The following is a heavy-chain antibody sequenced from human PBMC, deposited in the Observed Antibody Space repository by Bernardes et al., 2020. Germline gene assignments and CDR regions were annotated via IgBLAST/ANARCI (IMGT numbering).Heavy chain of an antibody. CDR2: ISYDATKK. CDR3: HLNARRPEFFDA. Sequence: GRSLTPSCTASGFTFSNYGMHCVRPSPGKALEWVAFISYDATKKYYADSVKCRFTVSRDNSKNTLFLQMNSLRTDDTAVYYCHLNARRPEFFDAWGQGALVTVSS. J-gene: IGHJ4*02. CDR1: GFTFSNYG. D-gene: IGHD6-25*01. V-gene: IGHV3-30*03.